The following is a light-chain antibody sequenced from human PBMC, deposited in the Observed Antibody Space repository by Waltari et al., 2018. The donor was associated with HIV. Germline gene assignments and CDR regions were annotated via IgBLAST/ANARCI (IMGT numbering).Light chain of an antibody. CDR2: DAS. CDR1: QSVSSN. V-gene: IGKV3-15*01. CDR3: QQYNSWPGT. J-gene: IGKJ1*01. Sequence: EIVMTQSPATLSVSPGERATLSCRANQSVSSNLAWYQHKPGQAPRLLIYDASTRATGSPARFSGSGSGTEFTLTISSLQSEDFAVYYCQQYNSWPGTFGQGTKVEIK.